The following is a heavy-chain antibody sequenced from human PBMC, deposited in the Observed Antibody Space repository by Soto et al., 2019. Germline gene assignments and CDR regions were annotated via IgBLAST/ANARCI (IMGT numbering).Heavy chain of an antibody. CDR2: VYYTGDT. Sequence: QVQLQQSGPRLVKPSETLSLTCTVSSGPDRSHNWGWIRQPPGRGLELFGYVYYTGDTAYNPSLWGRVTISADTSTNDIALTLNSVTAADTAVYYCVRQVIDYLHGLVDVWGQGTTVSVSS. J-gene: IGHJ6*02. CDR1: SGPDRSHN. V-gene: IGHV4-59*08. D-gene: IGHD4-17*01. CDR3: VRQVIDYLHGLVDV.